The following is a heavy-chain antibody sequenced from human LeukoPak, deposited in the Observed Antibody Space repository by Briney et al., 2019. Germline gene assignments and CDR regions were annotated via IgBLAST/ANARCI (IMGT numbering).Heavy chain of an antibody. J-gene: IGHJ3*02. Sequence: SVTVSCTASGGTFSSYAISWVRQAPGQGLEWMGGIIPIFGTANYAQKFQGRVTITADESTSTAYMELSSLRSEDTAVYYCARGGSGYLGAFDIWGQGTVVTVSS. D-gene: IGHD3-22*01. CDR2: IIPIFGTA. CDR1: GGTFSSYA. V-gene: IGHV1-69*13. CDR3: ARGGSGYLGAFDI.